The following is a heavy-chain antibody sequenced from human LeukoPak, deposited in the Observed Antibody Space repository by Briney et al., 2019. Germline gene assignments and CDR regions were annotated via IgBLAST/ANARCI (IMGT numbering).Heavy chain of an antibody. J-gene: IGHJ1*01. V-gene: IGHV3-74*01. CDR1: GFTFSRYW. CDR3: ARASSEVDGYYPEYFRH. D-gene: IGHD3-22*01. CDR2: IKSDGKT. Sequence: GGSLSLSCEASGFTFSRYWMHWVRQAPGKGLVWVSRIKSDGKTNYADSVKGRFTISRDNAKNTVSLQMDSLRAEDTGVYYCARASSEVDGYYPEYFRHWGQGTLVTVSS.